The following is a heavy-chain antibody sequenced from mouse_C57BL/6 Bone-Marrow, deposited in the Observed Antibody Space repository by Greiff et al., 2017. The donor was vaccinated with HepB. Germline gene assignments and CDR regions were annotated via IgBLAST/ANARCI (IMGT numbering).Heavy chain of an antibody. CDR2: ISSGSSTI. V-gene: IGHV5-17*01. CDR1: GFTFSDYG. J-gene: IGHJ1*03. Sequence: EVHLVESGGGLVKPGGSLKLSCAASGFTFSDYGMHWVRQAPEKGLAWVAYISSGSSTIYYADTVKGRFTISRDNAKNTLFLQMTSLRSEDTAMYYCARGYYGSSPYWYFDVWGTGTTVTVSS. D-gene: IGHD1-1*01. CDR3: ARGYYGSSPYWYFDV.